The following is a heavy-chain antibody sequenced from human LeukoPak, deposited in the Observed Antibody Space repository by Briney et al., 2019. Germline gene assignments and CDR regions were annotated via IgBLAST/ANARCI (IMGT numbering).Heavy chain of an antibody. J-gene: IGHJ6*04. CDR2: VWFDNSNE. Sequence: GESLRLSCTASGFKFNDYGMYWVRLRPQEGPEWLALVWFDNSNEHYADSVKGRFFISRNNEQNTLFLHMNSLTVEDTAVYYCAKGRGPTPLGDAGADVWGKGTAVTVSA. CDR1: GFKFNDYG. V-gene: IGHV3-33*06. CDR3: AKGRGPTPLGDAGADV. D-gene: IGHD1-26*01.